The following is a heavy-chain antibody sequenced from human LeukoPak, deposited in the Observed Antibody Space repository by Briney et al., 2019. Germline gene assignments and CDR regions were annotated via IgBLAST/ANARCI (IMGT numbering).Heavy chain of an antibody. CDR1: GFTFSSYA. Sequence: GGSLRLSCAASGFTFSSYAMSWVRQAPGKGLEWVSAISGSGGSTYYADSVKGRFTISRDNSKNTLYLQMNSLRAEDTAVYYCATDYYGSGYYFDYWGQGTLVTVSS. CDR3: ATDYYGSGYYFDY. D-gene: IGHD3-10*01. J-gene: IGHJ4*02. V-gene: IGHV3-23*01. CDR2: ISGSGGST.